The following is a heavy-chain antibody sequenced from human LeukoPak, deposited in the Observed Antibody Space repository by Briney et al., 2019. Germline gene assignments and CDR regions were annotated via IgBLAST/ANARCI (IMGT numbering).Heavy chain of an antibody. CDR2: ISASGDGS. D-gene: IGHD3-10*01. J-gene: IGHJ4*02. CDR3: ASRGYFDC. CDR1: GFTVSSNY. V-gene: IGHV3-23*01. Sequence: PGGSLRLSCAASGFTVSSNYMSWVRQAPGKGLEWVSSISASGDGSYYALSVKGRFTISRDNSKNTLFLQMNSLRAEDTAVYYCASRGYFDCWGQGTLVTVSS.